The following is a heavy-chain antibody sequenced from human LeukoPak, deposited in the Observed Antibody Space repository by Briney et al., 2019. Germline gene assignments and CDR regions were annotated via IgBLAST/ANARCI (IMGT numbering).Heavy chain of an antibody. CDR3: ARASDPWLQLT. V-gene: IGHV3-7*05. CDR1: GFTFSNYW. Sequence: GGFLRLSYAASGFTFSNYWMIWVRQAPGRGLEWVGNIKQDGSQKRYADSVRDRFTISRDNAQTSLYLQMNSLRAEDTAVYYCARASDPWLQLTWGQGTLVTVSA. CDR2: IKQDGSQK. J-gene: IGHJ5*02. D-gene: IGHD5-24*01.